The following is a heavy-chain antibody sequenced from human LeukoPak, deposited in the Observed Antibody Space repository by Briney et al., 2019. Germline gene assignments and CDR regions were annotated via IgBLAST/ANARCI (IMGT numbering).Heavy chain of an antibody. J-gene: IGHJ5*02. D-gene: IGHD3-22*01. CDR3: ARGRGFTMIVGGPRFDP. CDR2: ISYDGSNK. Sequence: GGSLRLSCAASGFTFSSYGMHWVRQAPGKGLEWVAVISYDGSNKYYADSVKGRFTISRDNSKNTLYLQMNSLRAEDTAVYYCARGRGFTMIVGGPRFDPWGQGTLVTVSS. V-gene: IGHV3-30*03. CDR1: GFTFSSYG.